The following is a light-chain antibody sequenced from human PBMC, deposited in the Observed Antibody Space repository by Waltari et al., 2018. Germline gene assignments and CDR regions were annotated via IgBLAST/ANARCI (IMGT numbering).Light chain of an antibody. CDR3: SSQSSNDVVL. Sequence: QSALTQPASVSGSPGQSVTLFSAGTSNDVGGYNSVSWYQQHPGQAPRVLIYDVSDRPSGVSDRFSGSKSGNTASLTISGLQAEDEADYYCSSQSSNDVVLFGGGTKLTVL. CDR2: DVS. V-gene: IGLV2-14*03. CDR1: SNDVGGYNS. J-gene: IGLJ2*01.